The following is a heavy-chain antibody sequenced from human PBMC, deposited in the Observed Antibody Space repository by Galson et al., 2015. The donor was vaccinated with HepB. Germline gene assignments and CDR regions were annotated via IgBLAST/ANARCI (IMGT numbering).Heavy chain of an antibody. CDR3: ARVDHDFWSGYYPPLYYYYYGMDV. J-gene: IGHJ6*02. Sequence: SCKASGYTFTSYGISWVRQAPGQGLEWMGWISAYNGNTNYAQKLQGRVTMTTDTSTSTAYMELRSLRSDDTAVYYCARVDHDFWSGYYPPLYYYYYGMDVWGQGTTVTVSS. CDR1: GYTFTSYG. CDR2: ISAYNGNT. V-gene: IGHV1-18*01. D-gene: IGHD3-3*01.